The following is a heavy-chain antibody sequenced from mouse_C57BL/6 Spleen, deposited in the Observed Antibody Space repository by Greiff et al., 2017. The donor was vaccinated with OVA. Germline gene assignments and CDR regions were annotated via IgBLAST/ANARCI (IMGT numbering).Heavy chain of an antibody. CDR2: IDPETGGT. V-gene: IGHV1-15*01. CDR1: GYTFTDYE. J-gene: IGHJ3*01. Sequence: VHLVESGAELVRPGASVTLSCKASGYTFTDYEMHWVKQTPVHGLEWIGAIDPETGGTAYNQKFKGKAILTADKSSSTAYMELRSLTSEDSAVYYCTKFAYWGQGTLVTVSA. CDR3: TKFAY.